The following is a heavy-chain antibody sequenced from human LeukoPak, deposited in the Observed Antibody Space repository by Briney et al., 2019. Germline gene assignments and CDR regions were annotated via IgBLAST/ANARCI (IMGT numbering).Heavy chain of an antibody. CDR3: ARDQGGDYVWGSYPFDY. J-gene: IGHJ4*02. D-gene: IGHD3-16*01. CDR1: GGSLSSYY. V-gene: IGHV4-4*07. CDR2: IYTSGST. Sequence: PSETLSLTCSVSGGSLSSYYWSWIRQPAGKGLEWIGRIYTSGSTNYNPSLKSRVTLSVDTSKNQFSLKLSSVTVADTAVYYCARDQGGDYVWGSYPFDYWGQGTLVTVSS.